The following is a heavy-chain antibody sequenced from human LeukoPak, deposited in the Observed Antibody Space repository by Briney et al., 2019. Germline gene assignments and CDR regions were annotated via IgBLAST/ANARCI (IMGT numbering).Heavy chain of an antibody. CDR1: GFTFITYV. CDR3: ARGHNFGRLHPFDY. V-gene: IGHV3-33*01. J-gene: IGHJ4*02. CDR2: IWYDGSNK. D-gene: IGHD3-9*01. Sequence: GGSLRLSCAASGFTFITYVMHWVRQAPGKGLEWVAVIWYDGSNKYYADSVKGRFTISRDNSKNTLYLQMNSLRAEDTAVYYCARGHNFGRLHPFDYWGQGTLVTVSS.